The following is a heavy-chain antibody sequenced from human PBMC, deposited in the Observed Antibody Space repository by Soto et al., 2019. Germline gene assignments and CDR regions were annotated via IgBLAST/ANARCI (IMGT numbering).Heavy chain of an antibody. D-gene: IGHD5-12*01. V-gene: IGHV3-7*01. CDR2: IKPDGSEQ. Sequence: PGGSLRLSCAASEFTFDKYYMTWVRQAPGKGPEWVANIKPDGSEQYYVDSVKGRFTISRDNSKNTLYLQMNSLRAEDTAVYYCAKERGYSGYSPFDYWGQGTLVTVSS. J-gene: IGHJ4*02. CDR1: EFTFDKYY. CDR3: AKERGYSGYSPFDY.